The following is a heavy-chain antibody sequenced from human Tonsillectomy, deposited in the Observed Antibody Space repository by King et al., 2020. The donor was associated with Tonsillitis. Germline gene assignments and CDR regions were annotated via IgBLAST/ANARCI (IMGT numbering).Heavy chain of an antibody. J-gene: IGHJ4*02. CDR2: ISGSGGST. CDR3: AKDDYYDSSGFSLDY. Sequence: DVQLVESGGGLVQRGGSLRLSCAASGFTFINYAMTWVRQAPGKGLEWVSAISGSGGSTYYADSVKGRFTISRDTSKNTLYLQMNSLRAEDTAVYYCAKDDYYDSSGFSLDYWGQGTLVTVSS. D-gene: IGHD3-22*01. V-gene: IGHV3-23*04. CDR1: GFTFINYA.